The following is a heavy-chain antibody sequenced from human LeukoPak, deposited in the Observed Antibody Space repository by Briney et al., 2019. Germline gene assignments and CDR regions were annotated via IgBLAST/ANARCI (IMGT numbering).Heavy chain of an antibody. Sequence: GGSVRLFCTASGFTFGDYAMSWVRQAPGKGLEWVSYISTTSSYTDYADSVRGRFTISRDNAKNLLYLQMNSLRPEDTAVYYCARDWYCSSSICYTDRNWFDPWGQGTLVTDSS. CDR3: ARDWYCSSSICYTDRNWFDP. J-gene: IGHJ5*02. CDR1: GFTFGDYA. CDR2: ISTTSSYT. D-gene: IGHD2-2*02. V-gene: IGHV3-11*05.